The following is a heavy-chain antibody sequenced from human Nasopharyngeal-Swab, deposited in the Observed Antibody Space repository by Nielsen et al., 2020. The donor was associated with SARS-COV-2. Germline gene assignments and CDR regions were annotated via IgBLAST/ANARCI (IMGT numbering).Heavy chain of an antibody. V-gene: IGHV5-51*01. CDR3: ARPQGPVGAFDI. Sequence: GESLKISCKGSGYNFITYWIGWVRQMPGKGLEWMGIIYPGDYDTRYSPSFQGHVTISVDKSITTAYLKWSSLKASDTAMYYCARPQGPVGAFDIWGQGTMVTVSS. CDR1: GYNFITYW. CDR2: IYPGDYDT. J-gene: IGHJ3*02.